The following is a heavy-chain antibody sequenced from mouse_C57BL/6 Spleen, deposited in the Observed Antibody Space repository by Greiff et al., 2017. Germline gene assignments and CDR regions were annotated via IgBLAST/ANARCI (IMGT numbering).Heavy chain of an antibody. CDR1: GYTFTSYW. CDR3: ARENYGSSLCDY. V-gene: IGHV1-59*01. J-gene: IGHJ2*01. D-gene: IGHD1-1*01. Sequence: QVQLQQPGAELVRPGTSVKLSCKASGYTFTSYWMHWVKQRPGQGLEWIGVIDPSDSYTNYNQKFKGKATLTVDTSSSTAYMQLSSLTSEDSAVYYGARENYGSSLCDYWGQGTTLTVSS. CDR2: IDPSDSYT.